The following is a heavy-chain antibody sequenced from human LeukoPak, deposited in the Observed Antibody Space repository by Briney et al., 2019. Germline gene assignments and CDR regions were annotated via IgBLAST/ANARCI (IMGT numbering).Heavy chain of an antibody. CDR3: AKPLSSGWYSSFDY. Sequence: GGSLRLSCTASGFTFGDYAMSWFRQAPGKGLEWVSAISGSGGSTYYADSVKGRFTISRDNSKNTLYLQMNSLRAEDTAVYYCAKPLSSGWYSSFDYWGQGTLVTVSS. D-gene: IGHD6-19*01. CDR2: ISGSGGST. CDR1: GFTFGDYA. J-gene: IGHJ4*02. V-gene: IGHV3-23*01.